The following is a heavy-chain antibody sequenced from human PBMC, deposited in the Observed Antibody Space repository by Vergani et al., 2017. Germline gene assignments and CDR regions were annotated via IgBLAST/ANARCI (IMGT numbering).Heavy chain of an antibody. CDR1: GFNFMSYG. Sequence: QVQLVESGGGVVQPGGSLRLSCAASGFNFMSYGMHWVRQAPGQGLEWLAFIRYDRSYQYYGESLTGRFTIPRENSNNSLYLQLNSLKPEDTTIYYCAKERAVGPSAFYLDSLGQGTLVTVSS. D-gene: IGHD1-26*01. V-gene: IGHV3-30*02. J-gene: IGHJ4*02. CDR2: IRYDRSYQ. CDR3: AKERAVGPSAFYLDS.